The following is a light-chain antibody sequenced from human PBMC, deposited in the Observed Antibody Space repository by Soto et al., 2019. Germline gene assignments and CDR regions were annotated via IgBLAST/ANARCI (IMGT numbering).Light chain of an antibody. CDR2: DVS. J-gene: IGLJ2*01. Sequence: QSALTQPASVSGSPGQSITISCTGTISDIGDYNSVSWYQQHPGTAPKLVIYDVSNRPSGVSNRFSGSKSGYSASLTISGLQAEDVADYYCSSYGSSSPPVVFGGGTKVTVL. V-gene: IGLV2-14*03. CDR1: ISDIGDYNS. CDR3: SSYGSSSPPVV.